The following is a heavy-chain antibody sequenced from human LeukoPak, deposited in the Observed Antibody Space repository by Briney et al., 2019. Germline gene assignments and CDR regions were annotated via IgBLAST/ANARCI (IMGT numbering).Heavy chain of an antibody. CDR3: AKGAAAGTYYYYGMDV. CDR1: GFTFSSYA. D-gene: IGHD6-13*01. J-gene: IGHJ6*02. CDR2: ISGSGGST. Sequence: PGGSLRLSCAASGFTFSSYAMSWVRQAPGKGLEWVSAISGSGGSTYYADSVKGRFTISRDNSKDTLYLQMNSLRAEDTAVYYCAKGAAAGTYYYYGMDVWCQGTTVTVSS. V-gene: IGHV3-23*01.